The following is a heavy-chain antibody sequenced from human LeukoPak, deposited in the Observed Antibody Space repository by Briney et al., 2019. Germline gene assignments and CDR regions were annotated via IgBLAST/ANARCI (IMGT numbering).Heavy chain of an antibody. CDR1: GFTFSSYS. V-gene: IGHV3-48*01. CDR2: ISPGNSTK. Sequence: PGGSLRLSCAASGFTFSSYSMNRVRQAPGKGLEWVSYISPGNSTKYYADSVKGRFTISRDNAKNSLYLQMNSLRAEDTAVYYCARGDGYWGQGTLVTVSS. CDR3: ARGDGY. J-gene: IGHJ4*02.